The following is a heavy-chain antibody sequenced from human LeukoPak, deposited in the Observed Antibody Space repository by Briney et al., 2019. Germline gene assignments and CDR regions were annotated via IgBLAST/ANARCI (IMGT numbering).Heavy chain of an antibody. D-gene: IGHD2-2*02. Sequence: PGGSLRLSCAASGFTFSSYGMHWVRQAPGKGLEWVAVISYDGSNKYYADSVKGRFTISRDNSKNTLYLQMNSLRAEDTAVYYCAKDHCSSASCYIDDYWGQGTLVTVSS. J-gene: IGHJ4*02. CDR1: GFTFSSYG. CDR3: AKDHCSSASCYIDDY. V-gene: IGHV3-30*18. CDR2: ISYDGSNK.